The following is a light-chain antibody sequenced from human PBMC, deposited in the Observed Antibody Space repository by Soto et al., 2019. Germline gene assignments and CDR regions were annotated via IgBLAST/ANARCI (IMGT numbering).Light chain of an antibody. CDR1: KSVSTY. CDR3: QQRSNWPPT. V-gene: IGKV3-11*01. Sequence: EIVLTQSPAPLSLSPGERATLSCRASKSVSTYLAWYHQKPGQAPRLLIYDASNRATGIPARFSGSGSGTDFTLTISRLEPEDFAVYYCQQRSNWPPTFGGGTKVEIK. CDR2: DAS. J-gene: IGKJ4*01.